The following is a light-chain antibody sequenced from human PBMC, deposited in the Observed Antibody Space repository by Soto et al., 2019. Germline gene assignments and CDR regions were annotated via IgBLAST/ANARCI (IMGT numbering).Light chain of an antibody. CDR1: NSNIGANS. J-gene: IGLJ7*01. CDR3: ATWDDDLNAAV. Sequence: QSVLTQPPSASGTPGQSVTISCSGANSNIGANSVNWYQQVPGTAPKLLIYINDQRPSGVPGRFSASTSGTSASLAISGLQSDDEADYYCATWDDDLNAAVFGGGTQLTVL. CDR2: IND. V-gene: IGLV1-44*01.